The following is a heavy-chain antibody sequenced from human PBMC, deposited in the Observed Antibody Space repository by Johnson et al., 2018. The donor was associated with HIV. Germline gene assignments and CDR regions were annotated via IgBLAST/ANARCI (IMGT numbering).Heavy chain of an antibody. V-gene: IGHV3-20*04. CDR1: GFTLSSYW. D-gene: IGHD1-26*01. J-gene: IGHJ3*02. Sequence: VQLVESGGGLVQPGGSVRLSCAASGFTLSSYWMSWVRQAPGMGLEWVSGINWNGGSTGYAASVKGRFTISRDNAKNSLYLQMNSLRAGDTAVYYCARVWEGAFDIWGQGTMVTVSS. CDR2: INWNGGST. CDR3: ARVWEGAFDI.